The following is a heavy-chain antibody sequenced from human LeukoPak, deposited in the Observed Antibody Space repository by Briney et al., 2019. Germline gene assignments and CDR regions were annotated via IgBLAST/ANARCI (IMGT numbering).Heavy chain of an antibody. CDR2: IIPILGIA. D-gene: IGHD6-19*01. CDR1: GGTFSSYA. CDR3: AIAVAGRSNLWYFDL. J-gene: IGHJ2*01. Sequence: SVKVSCKASGGTFSSYAISWVRQAPGQGLEWMGRIIPILGIANYAQKFQGKVTITADKSTSTAYMELSSLRSEDTAVYYCAIAVAGRSNLWYFDLWGRGTLVTVSS. V-gene: IGHV1-69*04.